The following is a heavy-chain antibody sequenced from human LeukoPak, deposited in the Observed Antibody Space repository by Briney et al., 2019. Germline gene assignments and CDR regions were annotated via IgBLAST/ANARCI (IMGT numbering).Heavy chain of an antibody. D-gene: IGHD1-1*01. CDR2: INHSGST. CDR3: ARGWRD. J-gene: IGHJ4*02. CDR1: GGSFSGYY. V-gene: IGHV4-34*01. Sequence: TTSETLSLTCAVYGGSFSGYYWSWIRQPPGKGLEWIGEINHSGSTNYNPSLKSRVTISVDTSKNQFSLKLSSVTAADTAVYYCARGWRDWGQGTLVTVSP.